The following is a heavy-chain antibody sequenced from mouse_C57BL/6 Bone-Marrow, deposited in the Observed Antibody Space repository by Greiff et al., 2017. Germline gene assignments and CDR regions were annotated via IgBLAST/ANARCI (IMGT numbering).Heavy chain of an antibody. CDR1: GYTFTDYN. J-gene: IGHJ4*01. CDR2: INPNNGGT. D-gene: IGHD2-3*01. CDR3: ARRKWLLRGYAMDY. V-gene: IGHV1-18*01. Sequence: VQLQQSGPELVKPGASVKIPCKASGYTFTDYNMDWVKQSHGKSLEWIGDINPNNGGTIYNQKFKGKATLTVDKSSSTAYMELRSLTSEDTAVYYCARRKWLLRGYAMDYWGQGTSGTVSS.